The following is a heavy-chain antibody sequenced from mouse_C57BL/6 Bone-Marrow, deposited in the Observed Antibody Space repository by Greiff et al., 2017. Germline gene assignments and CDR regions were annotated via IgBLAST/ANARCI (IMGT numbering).Heavy chain of an antibody. V-gene: IGHV1-85*01. Sequence: VKLVESGPELVKPGASVKLSCKASGYTFTSYDINWVKQRPGQGLEWIGWIYPRDGSTKYNEKFKGKATLTVDTSSSTAYMELHSLTSEDSAVYFCARWDGYFPFDYWGQGTTLTVSS. CDR1: GYTFTSYD. D-gene: IGHD2-3*01. J-gene: IGHJ2*01. CDR2: IYPRDGST. CDR3: ARWDGYFPFDY.